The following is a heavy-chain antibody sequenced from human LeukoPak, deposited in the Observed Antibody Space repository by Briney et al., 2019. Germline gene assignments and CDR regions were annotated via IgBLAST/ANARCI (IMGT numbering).Heavy chain of an antibody. CDR3: ARDHYYGSGTYAHAFDI. Sequence: SVKVSCKASGGTFSSYAISWVRQAPGQGLEWMGRSIPILAIANYAQKFQGRVTITADKSTSTAYMELSSLRSEDTAVYYCARDHYYGSGTYAHAFDIWGQGTMVTVSS. V-gene: IGHV1-69*04. D-gene: IGHD3-10*01. J-gene: IGHJ3*02. CDR2: SIPILAIA. CDR1: GGTFSSYA.